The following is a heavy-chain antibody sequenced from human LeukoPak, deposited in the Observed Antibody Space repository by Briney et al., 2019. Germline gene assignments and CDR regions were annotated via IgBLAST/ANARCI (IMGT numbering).Heavy chain of an antibody. CDR1: GGSISSSSYY. D-gene: IGHD2-2*01. Sequence: SETLSLTCTVSGGSISSSSYYWGWIRQPPGKGLEWIGSIYYSGSTYYNPSLKSRVTISVDTSKNQFSLKLSSVTAADTAVYYCARGQLLIPLDYRGQGTLVTVSS. CDR2: IYYSGST. CDR3: ARGQLLIPLDY. J-gene: IGHJ4*02. V-gene: IGHV4-39*07.